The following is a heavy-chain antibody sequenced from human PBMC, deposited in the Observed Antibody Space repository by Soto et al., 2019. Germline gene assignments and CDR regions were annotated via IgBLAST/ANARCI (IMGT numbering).Heavy chain of an antibody. V-gene: IGHV1-18*01. Sequence: QDQLVQSGVEVKKPGASVKVSCKASGYSLVRQAPGQGFEWMGWISAYNGNTNYAQKFQGRVTMTTDASTSTAYLELRSLRSDDTAVYYCARDRGVAPPVAGNTHYYYYMDVWGKGTTVTVSS. CDR1: GYSL. D-gene: IGHD6-19*01. CDR2: ISAYNGNT. J-gene: IGHJ6*03. CDR3: ARDRGVAPPVAGNTHYYYYMDV.